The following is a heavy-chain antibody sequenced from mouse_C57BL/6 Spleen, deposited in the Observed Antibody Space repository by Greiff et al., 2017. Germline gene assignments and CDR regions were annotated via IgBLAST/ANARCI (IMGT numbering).Heavy chain of an antibody. CDR3: ARGGYYYGSSPAMDY. J-gene: IGHJ4*01. CDR1: GYSITSGYY. D-gene: IGHD1-1*01. CDR2: ISYDGSN. Sequence: EVQLVESGPGLVKPSQSLSLTCSVTGYSITSGYYWNWIRQFPGNKLEWMGYISYDGSNNYNPSLKNRISITRDTSKNQFFLKLNSVTTEDTATYYCARGGYYYGSSPAMDYWGQGTSVTVAS. V-gene: IGHV3-6*01.